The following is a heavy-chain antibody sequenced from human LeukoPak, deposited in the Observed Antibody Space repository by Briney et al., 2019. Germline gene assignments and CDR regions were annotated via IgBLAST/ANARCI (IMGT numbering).Heavy chain of an antibody. CDR3: AREDPQTTVPEGMDV. CDR1: GGSISSGSYY. D-gene: IGHD4-17*01. V-gene: IGHV4-39*07. Sequence: SETLSLTCTVSGGSISSGSYYWGWIRQPPGKGLEWIGSIYYSGSTYYNPSLKSRITVSLDTSKNQFSLKLSSVTAADTAVYYCAREDPQTTVPEGMDVWGQGTTVIVSS. CDR2: IYYSGST. J-gene: IGHJ6*02.